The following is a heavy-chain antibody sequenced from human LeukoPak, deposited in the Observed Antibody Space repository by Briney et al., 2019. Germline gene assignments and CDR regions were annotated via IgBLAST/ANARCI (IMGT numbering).Heavy chain of an antibody. D-gene: IGHD3-10*01. Sequence: PGGSLRLSCAASGFTFSSYEMNSVRQAPGKGLEWVSYISSSGSTIYYADSVKGRFTISRDNAKNSLYLQMNSLRAEDTAVYYCARDRWFGELSADPLGHFDYWGQGTLVTVSS. J-gene: IGHJ4*02. CDR2: ISSSGSTI. CDR1: GFTFSSYE. CDR3: ARDRWFGELSADPLGHFDY. V-gene: IGHV3-48*03.